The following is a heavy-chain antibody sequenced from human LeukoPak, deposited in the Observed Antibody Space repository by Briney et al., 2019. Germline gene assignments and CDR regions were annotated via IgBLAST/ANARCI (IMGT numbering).Heavy chain of an antibody. V-gene: IGHV1-18*01. CDR1: GYSFVLYG. CDR2: ISAYNGNT. CDR3: ARVGSRGWYGYYMDV. D-gene: IGHD6-19*01. J-gene: IGHJ6*03. Sequence: ASVKVSCKASGYSFVLYGISWVRQAPGQGPEWMGWISAYNGNTNYAQKLQGRVTMTTDTSTSTAYMELRSLRSDDTAVYYCARVGSRGWYGYYMDVWGKGTTVTISS.